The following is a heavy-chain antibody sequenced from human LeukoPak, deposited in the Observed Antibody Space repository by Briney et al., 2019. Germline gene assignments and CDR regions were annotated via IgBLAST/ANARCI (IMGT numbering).Heavy chain of an antibody. Sequence: LGESLKISCKGSGYSFTSYWIGWVRQMPGKGLEWMGIIYPGDSDTRYSPSFQGQVTISADKSISTAYLQWSSLKASDTAMYYCARHMGELGIAYYYYYYMDVWGKGTTVTVSS. V-gene: IGHV5-51*01. CDR3: ARHMGELGIAYYYYYYMDV. CDR1: GYSFTSYW. D-gene: IGHD7-27*01. CDR2: IYPGDSDT. J-gene: IGHJ6*03.